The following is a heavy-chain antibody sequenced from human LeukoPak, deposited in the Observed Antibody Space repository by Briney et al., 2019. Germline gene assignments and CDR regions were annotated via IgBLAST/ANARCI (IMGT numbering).Heavy chain of an antibody. J-gene: IGHJ4*02. Sequence: SETLSLTCTVSGGSISSSSYYWGWIRQPPGKGLEWIGTIYYSGSTYYNPSLKGRVTMSVDTSKNQFSLKLSSVTAADTAVYYCASVTPPLFFYDSSGYYYDWGQGTLVTVSS. V-gene: IGHV4-39*07. CDR3: ASVTPPLFFYDSSGYYYD. CDR1: GGSISSSSYY. D-gene: IGHD3-22*01. CDR2: IYYSGST.